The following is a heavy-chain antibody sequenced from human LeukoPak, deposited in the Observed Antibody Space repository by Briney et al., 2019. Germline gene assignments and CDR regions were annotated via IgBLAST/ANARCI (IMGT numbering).Heavy chain of an antibody. CDR2: ISGSGGST. CDR1: GFTFSSYG. Sequence: WGSLRLSCAASGFTFSSYGMSWVRQAPGKGLEWVSAISGSGGSTYYADSVKGRFTISRDNSKNTLYLQMNRLRAEDTAVYYCAKEVGGVLGYNWFDPWGQGTLVTVSS. J-gene: IGHJ5*02. CDR3: AKEVGGVLGYNWFDP. D-gene: IGHD3-16*01. V-gene: IGHV3-23*01.